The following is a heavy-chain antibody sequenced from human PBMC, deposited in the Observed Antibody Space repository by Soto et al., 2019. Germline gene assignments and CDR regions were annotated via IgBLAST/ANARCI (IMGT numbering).Heavy chain of an antibody. J-gene: IGHJ4*02. CDR2: ISYDGSNK. V-gene: IGHV3-30-3*01. D-gene: IGHD3-22*01. CDR3: ARDLAPYYYDSSGGLDY. CDR1: GFTFSSYA. Sequence: LRLSCAASGFTFSSYAMHWVRQAPGKGLEWVAVISYDGSNKYYADSVKGRFTISRDNSKNTLYLQMNSLRAEDTAVYYCARDLAPYYYDSSGGLDYWGQGTLVTVSS.